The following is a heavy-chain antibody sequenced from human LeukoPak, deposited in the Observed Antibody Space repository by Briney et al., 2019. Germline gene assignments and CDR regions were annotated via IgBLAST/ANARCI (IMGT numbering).Heavy chain of an antibody. D-gene: IGHD2-15*01. V-gene: IGHV3-23*01. CDR3: AKDQRRRYRDSVGGPFDY. CDR2: IGSGAKM. CDR1: GFSISGRD. J-gene: IGHJ4*02. Sequence: GGSLRLSCTVSGFSISGRDMTWGRQAPGKGLEWVSSIGSGAKMFYTDSVKGRFTVSRDTSKNTLFLQMNSLRAEDTAVYYCAKDQRRRYRDSVGGPFDYWGQGTLVTVSS.